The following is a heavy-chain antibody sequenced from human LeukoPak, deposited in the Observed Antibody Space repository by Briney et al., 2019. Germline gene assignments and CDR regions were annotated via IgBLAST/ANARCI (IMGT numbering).Heavy chain of an antibody. CDR1: GLTFSSYE. Sequence: GGSLRLSCAASGLTFSSYEMNWVRQAPGKGLEWVSYISSSGSTIYYADSVKGRFTISRDNAKNSLYLQMNSLRAEDTAVYYCAADYYDSSGYLEYFQHWGQGTLVTVSS. CDR2: ISSSGSTI. D-gene: IGHD3-22*01. CDR3: AADYYDSSGYLEYFQH. V-gene: IGHV3-48*03. J-gene: IGHJ1*01.